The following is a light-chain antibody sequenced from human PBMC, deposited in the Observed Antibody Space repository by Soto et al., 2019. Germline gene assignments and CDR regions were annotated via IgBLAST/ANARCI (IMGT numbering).Light chain of an antibody. J-gene: IGKJ1*01. CDR1: QTISNW. CDR2: EAS. Sequence: DIQITHSPSTLSASVSYRVTSTCRARQTISNWLAWYQQKPGKAPTLLIYEASTLERGVPSRFSGTGSGTEFTLSIDSLQPDDFATYYCQQYHTSSITFGQGTKVDIK. V-gene: IGKV1-5*01. CDR3: QQYHTSSIT.